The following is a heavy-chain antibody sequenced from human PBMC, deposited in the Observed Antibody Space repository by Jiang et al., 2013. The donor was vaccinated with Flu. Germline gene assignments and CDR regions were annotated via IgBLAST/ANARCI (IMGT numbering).Heavy chain of an antibody. J-gene: IGHJ6*02. CDR1: EAPSAAML. CDR3: AREGGMAGSFYYYGMDV. D-gene: IGHD5-24*01. Sequence: EVKKPGSSVKVVLARLLEAPSAAMLSAGCDRPLDKGSSGWEGVIPILGIANYAQKFQGRVTITADKSTSTAYMELSSLRSEDTAVYYCAREGGMAGSFYYYGMDVWGQGTTVTVSS. CDR2: VIPILGIA. V-gene: IGHV1-69*04.